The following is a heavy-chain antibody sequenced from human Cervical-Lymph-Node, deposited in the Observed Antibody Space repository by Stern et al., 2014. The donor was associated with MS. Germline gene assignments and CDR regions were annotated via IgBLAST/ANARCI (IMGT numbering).Heavy chain of an antibody. CDR2: ISFDRSSK. D-gene: IGHD2-2*01. Sequence: VQLVESGAEVEQPGRSVKLSCTASGFTFANYGIHLVRQAPGRGLEWMALISFDRSSKYYARHVQGRFTIPRDNSQNTLYLQLNSLKPEDTAIYYCAKHYAPMDPDFDHWGQGTLVTVSS. CDR1: GFTFANYG. CDR3: AKHYAPMDPDFDH. J-gene: IGHJ4*02. V-gene: IGHV3-30*18.